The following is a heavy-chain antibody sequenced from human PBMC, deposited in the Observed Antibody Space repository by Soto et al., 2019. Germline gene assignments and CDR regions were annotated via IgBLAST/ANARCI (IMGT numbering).Heavy chain of an antibody. J-gene: IGHJ4*02. Sequence: KASETLSLTCTVSGGSMRNYFWTWIRQPPGKGLEWIGYIHYSGTTSFFPSYNPSLRSRVTISEDTSKNQFSLKLLSVTTADTAVYFCAASEASSRNLAPYYLDFWGQGTLVTVSS. CDR1: GGSMRNYF. CDR2: IHYSGTT. V-gene: IGHV4-59*01. CDR3: AASEASSRNLAPYYLDF. D-gene: IGHD6-13*01.